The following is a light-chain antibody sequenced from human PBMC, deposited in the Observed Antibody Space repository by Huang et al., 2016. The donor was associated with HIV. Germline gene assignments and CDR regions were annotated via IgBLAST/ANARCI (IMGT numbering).Light chain of an antibody. CDR2: DVS. CDR1: QSVKR. CDR3: QQYDDWPPWS. J-gene: IGKJ1*01. V-gene: IGKV3-15*01. Sequence: EIVMTQSPPTLSASPGERATLSCRASQSVKRLAWYHQRPGQAPKLLVYDVSSRATGTTARFSGSGSGTDFTLTINTLQSEDFALYDCQQYDDWPPWSFGQGTRVDMK.